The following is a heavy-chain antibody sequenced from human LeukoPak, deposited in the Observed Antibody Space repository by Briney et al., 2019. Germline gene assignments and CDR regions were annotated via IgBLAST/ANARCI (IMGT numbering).Heavy chain of an antibody. D-gene: IGHD5-24*01. CDR1: GFTFSSYW. Sequence: HPGGSLRLSCAASGFTFSSYWMHWVRQVPGKGLVWVSRISSDGSNARYADSVEGRFTISRDNAKNTLYLQMNSLRAEDTGVYYCAADHNFRIDYWGQGTLVTVSS. J-gene: IGHJ4*02. V-gene: IGHV3-74*01. CDR2: ISSDGSNA. CDR3: AADHNFRIDY.